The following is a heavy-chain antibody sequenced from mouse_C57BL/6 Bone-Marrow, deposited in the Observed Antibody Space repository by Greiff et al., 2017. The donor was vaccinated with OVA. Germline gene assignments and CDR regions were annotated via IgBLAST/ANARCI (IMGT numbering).Heavy chain of an antibody. CDR3: ARPSYYDGSSYLWYFDV. D-gene: IGHD1-1*01. J-gene: IGHJ1*03. V-gene: IGHV1-55*01. CDR2: IYPGSGST. CDR1: GYTFTSYW. Sequence: QVQLQQPGAELVKPGASVKMSCKASGYTFTSYWITWVKQRPGQGLEWIGDIYPGSGSTNYNEKFKSKATLTVDTSSSTAYMQLSSLTSEDSAVYYCARPSYYDGSSYLWYFDVWGTGTTVTVSS.